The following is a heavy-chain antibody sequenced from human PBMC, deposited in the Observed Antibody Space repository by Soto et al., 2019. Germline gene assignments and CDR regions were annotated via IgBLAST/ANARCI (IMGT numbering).Heavy chain of an antibody. CDR1: GGSFSGYY. CDR3: ARDYDSSGYYYQY. V-gene: IGHV4-59*01. CDR2: VSHSGST. Sequence: PSETLSLTCAVYGGSFSGYYWSWIRQPPGKGLEWIGYVSHSGSTNYNPSLKSRVTISVDTSKNQFSMKLSSVTAADTAVYYCARDYDSSGYYYQYWGQGTLVTVSS. D-gene: IGHD3-22*01. J-gene: IGHJ4*02.